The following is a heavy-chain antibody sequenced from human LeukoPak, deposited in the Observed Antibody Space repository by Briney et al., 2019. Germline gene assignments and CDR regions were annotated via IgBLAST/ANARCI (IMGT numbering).Heavy chain of an antibody. Sequence: PGGSLRLSCAASGFTFSNYKMNWVRQAPGKGLEWVSFISTSSNYIYYSDSVKGRFTISRDNAKNSLFVQMNSLRAEDTAVYYCATVSGGWSGYWGQGTLVTVSS. D-gene: IGHD6-19*01. V-gene: IGHV3-21*01. CDR1: GFTFSNYK. CDR3: ATVSGGWSGY. J-gene: IGHJ4*02. CDR2: ISTSSNYI.